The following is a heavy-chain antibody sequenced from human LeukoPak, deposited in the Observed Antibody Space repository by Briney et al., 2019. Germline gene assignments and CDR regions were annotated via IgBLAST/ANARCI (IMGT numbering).Heavy chain of an antibody. Sequence: SETLSLTCAVYGGSFSGYYWSWIRQPPGKGLEWIGEINHSGSTNYNPSLKGRVTISVDTSKNQFSLKLSSVTAADTAVYYCARGNFWSGYYSYWGQGTLVTVSS. CDR1: GGSFSGYY. V-gene: IGHV4-34*01. D-gene: IGHD3-3*01. CDR2: INHSGST. CDR3: ARGNFWSGYYSY. J-gene: IGHJ4*02.